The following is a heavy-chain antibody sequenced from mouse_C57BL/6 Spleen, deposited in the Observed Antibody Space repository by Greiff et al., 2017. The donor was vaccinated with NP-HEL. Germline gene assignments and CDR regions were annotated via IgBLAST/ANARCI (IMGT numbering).Heavy chain of an antibody. CDR1: GYTFTDYY. V-gene: IGHV1-26*01. J-gene: IGHJ3*01. CDR2: INPNNGGT. Sequence: EVQLQQSGPELVKPGASVKISCKASGYTFTDYYMNWVKQSHGKSLEWIGDINPNNGGTSYNQKFKGKATLTVDKSSSTAYMELRSLTSEDSAVYYCASSHYDHEGFAYWGQGTLVTVSA. CDR3: ASSHYDHEGFAY. D-gene: IGHD2-4*01.